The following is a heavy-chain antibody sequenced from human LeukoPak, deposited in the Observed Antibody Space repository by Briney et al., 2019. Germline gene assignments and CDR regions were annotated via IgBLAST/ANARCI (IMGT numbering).Heavy chain of an antibody. V-gene: IGHV4-34*01. CDR2: INHSGST. Sequence: PSETLSLTCAVYGGSFSGYYWSWIRQPPGKGLEWIGEINHSGSTNYNPSLKSRVTISVDTSKNQFSLNLSSVTAADTAVYSCARGGTAWLDPWGQGTLVTVSS. CDR1: GGSFSGYY. J-gene: IGHJ5*02. D-gene: IGHD1-1*01. CDR3: ARGGTAWLDP.